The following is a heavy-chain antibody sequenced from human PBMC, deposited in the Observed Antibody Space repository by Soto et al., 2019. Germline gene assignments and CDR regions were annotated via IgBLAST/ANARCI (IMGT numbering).Heavy chain of an antibody. CDR3: ARDGSLGYCINGVCLNYGMDV. J-gene: IGHJ6*02. V-gene: IGHV1-69*13. Sequence: GASVKVSCKASGGTFSSYAISWVRQAPGQGLGWMGGIIPIFGTANYAQKFQGRVTITADESTSTAYMELSSLRSEDTAVYYCARDGSLGYCINGVCLNYGMDVWGQGTTVTVSS. CDR1: GGTFSSYA. CDR2: IIPIFGTA. D-gene: IGHD2-8*01.